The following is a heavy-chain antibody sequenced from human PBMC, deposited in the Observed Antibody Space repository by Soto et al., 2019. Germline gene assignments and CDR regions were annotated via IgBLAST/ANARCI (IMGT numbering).Heavy chain of an antibody. CDR2: TIPMLSMA. J-gene: IGHJ4*02. CDR3: ATNYGSGSAPFDH. V-gene: IGHV1-69*02. D-gene: IGHD3-10*01. CDR1: GDTFRRYT. Sequence: QVQLVQSGAEVKKPGSSVKVSCTASGDTFRRYTISWVRQAPGQGPEWMGRTIPMLSMANYALKFQGRVGITADKSTSTVYRVLSNLRSEDTAVYYCATNYGSGSAPFDHWGQGTLVTVAS.